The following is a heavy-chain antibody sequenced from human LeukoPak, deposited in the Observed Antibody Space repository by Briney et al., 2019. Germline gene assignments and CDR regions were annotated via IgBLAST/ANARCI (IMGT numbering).Heavy chain of an antibody. D-gene: IGHD3-10*02. CDR1: GFTFNYYN. V-gene: IGHV3-21*01. CDR3: AELGITMIGGV. Sequence: GGSLRLSCAASGFTFNYYNMNWVRQAPGKALEWVSSITSSGAYIFYADSVRGRFTISRDNAKDSLYLQMNSLRAEDTAVYYCAELGITMIGGVWGKGTTVTISS. CDR2: ITSSGAYI. J-gene: IGHJ6*04.